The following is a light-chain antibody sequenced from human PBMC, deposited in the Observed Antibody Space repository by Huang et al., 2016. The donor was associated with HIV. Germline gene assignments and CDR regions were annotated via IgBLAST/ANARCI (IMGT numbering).Light chain of an antibody. J-gene: IGKJ4*01. Sequence: VVLTQSPLYLSVTLGQPASISCRASQSLIHSNGNTYLNWFQQRPGQSPRRLISQVSRRDSGVPDRFSGSGSGTDFTLKSSRVEAEDVGVYYCMQGTHLFTFGGGTRVDIK. CDR2: QVS. V-gene: IGKV2-30*02. CDR3: MQGTHLFT. CDR1: QSLIHSNGNTY.